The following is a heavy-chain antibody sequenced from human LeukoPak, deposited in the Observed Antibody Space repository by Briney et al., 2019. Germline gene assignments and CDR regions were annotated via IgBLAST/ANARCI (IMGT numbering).Heavy chain of an antibody. CDR3: ARHCSSTSCYYYYYMDV. D-gene: IGHD2-2*01. CDR1: GGSISSYY. V-gene: IGHV4-4*07. J-gene: IGHJ6*03. CDR2: IYTSGST. Sequence: PSETLSLTCTVSGGSISSYYWSWIRQPAGKGLEWIGRIYTSGSTNYNPSLKSRVTMSVDTSKNQFSLKLSSVTAADTAVYYCARHCSSTSCYYYYYMDVWGKGTTVTVSS.